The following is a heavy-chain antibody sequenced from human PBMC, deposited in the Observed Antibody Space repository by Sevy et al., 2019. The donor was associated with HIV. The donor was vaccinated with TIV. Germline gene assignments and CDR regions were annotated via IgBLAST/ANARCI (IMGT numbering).Heavy chain of an antibody. D-gene: IGHD2-2*01. V-gene: IGHV1-46*01. CDR1: GYTFTSYY. J-gene: IGHJ4*02. CDR2: INPSGGST. Sequence: ASVKVSCKASGYTFTSYYMHWVRQAPGQGLEWRGIINPSGGSTSYEQKVQGRVTMTRDTSTSTVYMELSSLRSEDTAVYYCARERWYCSSTSCPRAPSFDYWGQGTLVTVSS. CDR3: ARERWYCSSTSCPRAPSFDY.